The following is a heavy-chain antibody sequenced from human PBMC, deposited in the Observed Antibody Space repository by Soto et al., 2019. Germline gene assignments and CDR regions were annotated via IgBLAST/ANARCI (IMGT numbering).Heavy chain of an antibody. CDR1: GFTFSSYA. CDR2: ISGSGGST. V-gene: IGHV3-23*01. D-gene: IGHD6-19*01. J-gene: IGHJ4*02. Sequence: EVQLLESGGGLVQPGGSLRLSCAASGFTFSSYAMSWVRQAPGKGLEWVSAISGSGGSTYYADSVKGRFTISRDNSKNTQYLQMNSLRAEDTAVYYCAKDPTIYPYSSGWWGQGTLVTVSS. CDR3: AKDPTIYPYSSGW.